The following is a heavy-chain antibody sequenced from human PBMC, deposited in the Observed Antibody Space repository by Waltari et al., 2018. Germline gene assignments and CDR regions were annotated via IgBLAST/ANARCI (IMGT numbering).Heavy chain of an antibody. J-gene: IGHJ4*01. V-gene: IGHV4-4*02. CDR2: VHHSGKT. Sequence: WWGWVRQSPEKGLEWVGQVHHSGKTHYNPSLQSRVTISLDKPKNQFSLNLNSVTAADTAVYYCARDRAIGLFFDYWGRGTLVTVSS. CDR1: W. D-gene: IGHD2-2*01. CDR3: ARDRAIGLFFDY.